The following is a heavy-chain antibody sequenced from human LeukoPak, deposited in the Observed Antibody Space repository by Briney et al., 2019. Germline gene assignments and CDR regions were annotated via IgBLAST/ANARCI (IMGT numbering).Heavy chain of an antibody. CDR2: ISPYNGDT. CDR3: ARDGAVAAVFDY. Sequence: GAAVKVSCKASGYTLTTYGVTWVRQAPGQGLEWMGWISPYNGDTNYAQNLQGRVTLTTDTSTSTAYMELRSLRSDDTAVYYCARDGAVAAVFDYWGQGTLVTVSS. D-gene: IGHD6-19*01. V-gene: IGHV1-18*01. J-gene: IGHJ4*02. CDR1: GYTLTTYG.